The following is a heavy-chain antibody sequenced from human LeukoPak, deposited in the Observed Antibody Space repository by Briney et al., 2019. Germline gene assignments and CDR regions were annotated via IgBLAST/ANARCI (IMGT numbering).Heavy chain of an antibody. J-gene: IGHJ6*03. CDR1: GGSISSYY. CDR3: ARGIRLRYFDWLRKYYYYYYMDV. Sequence: SETLSLTCTVSGGSISSYYWSWIRQPPGKGLEWIGEINHSGSTNYNPSLKSRVTISVDTSKNQFSLKLSSVTAADTAVYYCARGIRLRYFDWLRKYYYYYYMDVWGKGTTVTVSS. V-gene: IGHV4-34*01. D-gene: IGHD3-9*01. CDR2: INHSGST.